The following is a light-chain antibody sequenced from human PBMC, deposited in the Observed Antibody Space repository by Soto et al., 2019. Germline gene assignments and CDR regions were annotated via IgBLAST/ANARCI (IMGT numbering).Light chain of an antibody. Sequence: QSVLTQPPSVSRAPGQRVTMSCSGSTSDIGSNSVNWYQQLPGTAPRLLIYSNNHRPSGVPDRFSGSKSGTSASLTISGLQAEDEADYYCSSYTSSSTLVFGTGTKLTVL. CDR1: TSDIGSNS. V-gene: IGLV1-44*01. J-gene: IGLJ1*01. CDR2: SNN. CDR3: SSYTSSSTLV.